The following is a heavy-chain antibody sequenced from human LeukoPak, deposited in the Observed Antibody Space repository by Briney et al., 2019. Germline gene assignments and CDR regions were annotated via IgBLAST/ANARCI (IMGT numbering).Heavy chain of an antibody. CDR3: ARGRSPYRITMVRGVISWFDP. J-gene: IGHJ5*02. CDR2: IYYSGST. Sequence: SETLSLTCSVAGGSISSSNYNWGWIRQPPGKGLEWIGSIYYSGSTYYNPSLKSRVTMSVDTSKNQFSLKLSSVTAADTAVYYCARGRSPYRITMVRGVISWFDPWGQGTLVTVSS. V-gene: IGHV4-39*07. D-gene: IGHD3-10*01. CDR1: GGSISSSNYN.